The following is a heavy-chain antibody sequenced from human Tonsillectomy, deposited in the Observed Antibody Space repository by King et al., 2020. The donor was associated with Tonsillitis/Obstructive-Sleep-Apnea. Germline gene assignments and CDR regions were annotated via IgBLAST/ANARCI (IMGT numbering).Heavy chain of an antibody. V-gene: IGHV1-2*06. CDR3: ARAGNCSSTSCRGAFDI. CDR2: INPNSGGT. Sequence: QLVQSGAEVKKPGASVKVSCKASGYTFTGYYMHWVRQAPGQGLEWMGRINPNSGGTNYAQKFQGRVTMTRATSISTAYMGLSRLESDDTAVYYCARAGNCSSTSCRGAFDIWGQGTMVTVSS. D-gene: IGHD2-2*01. J-gene: IGHJ3*02. CDR1: GYTFTGYY.